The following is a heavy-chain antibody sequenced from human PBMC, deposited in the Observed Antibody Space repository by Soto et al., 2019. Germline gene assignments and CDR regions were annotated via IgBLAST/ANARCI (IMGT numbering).Heavy chain of an antibody. J-gene: IGHJ4*02. Sequence: GGSLRLSCAASGFTVSSYGTHWVRQAPGKGLEWVAVISRDGGTKYYADSVKGRFTISRDNSRNTLFLEMNSLRGDDMAVYYCTGEVASGYWGQGTLVTVSS. V-gene: IGHV3-30*03. CDR3: TGEVASGY. CDR2: ISRDGGTK. D-gene: IGHD2-8*02. CDR1: GFTVSSYG.